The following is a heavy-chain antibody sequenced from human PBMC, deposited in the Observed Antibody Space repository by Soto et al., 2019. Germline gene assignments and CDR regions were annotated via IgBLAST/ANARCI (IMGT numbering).Heavy chain of an antibody. V-gene: IGHV3-49*04. CDR2: IRSKAYGGTT. Sequence: GGSLRLSCTASGFTFGDYAMSWVRQAPGKGLEWVGFIRSKAYGGTTEYAASVKGRFTISRDDYKSIAYLQMNSLKTEDTAVYYCTRDPPYCGGDCYFDYWGQGTLVTVSS. D-gene: IGHD2-21*02. CDR3: TRDPPYCGGDCYFDY. J-gene: IGHJ4*02. CDR1: GFTFGDYA.